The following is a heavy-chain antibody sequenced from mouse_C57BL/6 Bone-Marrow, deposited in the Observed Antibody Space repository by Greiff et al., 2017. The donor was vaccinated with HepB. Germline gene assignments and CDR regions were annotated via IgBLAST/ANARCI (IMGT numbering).Heavy chain of an antibody. Sequence: VKLVESGAELVKPGASVKLSCKASGYTFTSYWMHWVKQRPGQGLEWIGMIHPNSGSTNYNEKFKSKATLTVDKSSSTAYMQLSSLTSEDSAVYYCARFYYGSSSWFAYWGQGTLVTVSA. CDR2: IHPNSGST. CDR1: GYTFTSYW. J-gene: IGHJ3*01. V-gene: IGHV1-64*01. CDR3: ARFYYGSSSWFAY. D-gene: IGHD1-1*01.